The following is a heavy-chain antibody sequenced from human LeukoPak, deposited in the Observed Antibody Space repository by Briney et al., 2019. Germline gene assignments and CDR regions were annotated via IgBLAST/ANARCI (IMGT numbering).Heavy chain of an antibody. Sequence: GASVKVSCKASGYTFTGYYMHWVRQAPGQGLEWMGRINPNSGGTNYAQKFQGRVTMTRDTSISTAYMELRSLRSDDTAVYYCAFRHRSGWYWFDPWGQGTLVTVSS. CDR2: INPNSGGT. J-gene: IGHJ5*02. D-gene: IGHD6-19*01. V-gene: IGHV1-2*06. CDR1: GYTFTGYY. CDR3: AFRHRSGWYWFDP.